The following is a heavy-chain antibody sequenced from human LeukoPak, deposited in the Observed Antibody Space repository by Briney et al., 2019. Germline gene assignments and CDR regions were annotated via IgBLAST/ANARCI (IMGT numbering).Heavy chain of an antibody. J-gene: IGHJ3*01. D-gene: IGHD2/OR15-2a*01. CDR1: APSLVIHY. CDR2: VSYTVRT. Sequence: PSETRSLTCTVSAPSLVIHYWSCIRQPPGKRLEWIGYVSYTVRTKYNPSLQSRVTISIDTSKSQFSLKLTSLTSADPAVYSWARLVKNSIRAERDTFDVWGQGTTVIVSS. V-gene: IGHV4-59*11. CDR3: ARLVKNSIRAERDTFDV.